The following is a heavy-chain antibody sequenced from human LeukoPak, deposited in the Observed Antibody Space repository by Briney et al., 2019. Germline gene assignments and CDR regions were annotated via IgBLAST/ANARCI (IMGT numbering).Heavy chain of an antibody. CDR1: GGSISSYY. CDR2: IFYSGSS. CDR3: ARAHTSNWYMDY. Sequence: KASETLSLTCSVSGGSISSYYWSWLRQPPGKGLEWIGDIFYSGSSNYNPSLKSRVTMSVDTSENQPSLKLRSVTAADTALYYCARAHTSNWYMDYWGQGTLVTVSS. J-gene: IGHJ4*02. D-gene: IGHD6-13*01. V-gene: IGHV4-59*01.